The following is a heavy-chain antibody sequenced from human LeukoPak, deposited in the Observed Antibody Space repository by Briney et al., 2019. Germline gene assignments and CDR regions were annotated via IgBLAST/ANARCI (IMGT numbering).Heavy chain of an antibody. Sequence: PGGSLRLSCAASGFTVSSNYMSWVRQAPGKGLEWVSVIYSGGSTYYADSVKGRFTISRDNSKNTLYLQMNSLRAEDTAVYYCASNPSGGDYGDYVGWFDPWGQGTLVTVSS. CDR1: GFTVSSNY. CDR2: IYSGGST. CDR3: ASNPSGGDYGDYVGWFDP. J-gene: IGHJ5*02. D-gene: IGHD4-17*01. V-gene: IGHV3-53*01.